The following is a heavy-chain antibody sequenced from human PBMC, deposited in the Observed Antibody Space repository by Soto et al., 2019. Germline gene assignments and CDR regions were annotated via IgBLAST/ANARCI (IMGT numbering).Heavy chain of an antibody. CDR2: IREDGGER. CDR3: VRGSPGLGLDV. Sequence: EVQLVESGGGLVQPGGSLRLSCAASGFTFRRYWMSWVRQAPGKGPEWVANIREDGGERYYVDSVKGRFTISRDNGKNSVYLQMNSLRAEDTAVYDGVRGSPGLGLDVWGQGTTVTVSS. J-gene: IGHJ6*02. CDR1: GFTFRRYW. V-gene: IGHV3-7*05.